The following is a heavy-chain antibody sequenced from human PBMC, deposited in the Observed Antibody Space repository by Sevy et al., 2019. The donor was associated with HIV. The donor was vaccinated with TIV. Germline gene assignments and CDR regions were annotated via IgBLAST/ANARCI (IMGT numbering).Heavy chain of an antibody. CDR3: ATHAGIAAAGRVFDY. CDR2: TRNKADGYTT. CDR1: GFTFSDHY. D-gene: IGHD6-13*01. Sequence: GGSLRLSCVASGFTFSDHYMEWVRQAPGKGLEWVGRTRNKADGYTTEDAPSVKGRFTISRDESKNSLYVQMNSLKTEDTAVYYCATHAGIAAAGRVFDYWGQGTLVTVSS. V-gene: IGHV3-72*01. J-gene: IGHJ4*02.